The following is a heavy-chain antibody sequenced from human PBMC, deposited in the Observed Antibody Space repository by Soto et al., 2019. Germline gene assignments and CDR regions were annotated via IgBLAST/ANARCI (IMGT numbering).Heavy chain of an antibody. CDR2: INHSGST. CDR3: ARYDYGDYILIY. V-gene: IGHV4-34*01. CDR1: GGSFSGYY. Sequence: SETLSLTCAVYGGSFSGYYWSWIRQPPGKGLEWIGEINHSGSTNYNPSLKSRVTISVDTSKNQFSLRLSSVTAADTAVYYCARYDYGDYILIYWGQGTLVTVSS. J-gene: IGHJ4*02. D-gene: IGHD4-17*01.